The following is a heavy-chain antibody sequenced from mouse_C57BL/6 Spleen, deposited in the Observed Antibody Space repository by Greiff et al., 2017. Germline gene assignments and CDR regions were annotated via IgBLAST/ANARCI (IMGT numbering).Heavy chain of an antibody. CDR2: INPNNGGT. Sequence: VQLQQSGPELVKPGASVKMSCKASGYTFTDYNMHWVKQSHGKSLEWIGYINPNNGGTSYNQKFKGKATLTVNKSSSTAYMELRSLTSEDSAVYYCAIYYYGSSSYWYFDVWGTGTTVTVSS. D-gene: IGHD1-1*01. CDR1: GYTFTDYN. V-gene: IGHV1-22*01. J-gene: IGHJ1*03. CDR3: AIYYYGSSSYWYFDV.